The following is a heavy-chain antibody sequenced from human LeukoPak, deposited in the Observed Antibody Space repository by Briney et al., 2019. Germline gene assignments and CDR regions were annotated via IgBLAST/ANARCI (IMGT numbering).Heavy chain of an antibody. J-gene: IGHJ6*03. Sequence: GGSLRLSCAASGFSFSTYAMHWVRQAPGKGLEWVAVTSFDGTHKFYADSVKGRFTISRDNSKNTLYLQMNSLRAEDTAVYYCAKRGSGWYEDYYYYMDVWGKGTTVTISS. CDR3: AKRGSGWYEDYYYYMDV. CDR2: TSFDGTHK. V-gene: IGHV3-30*04. CDR1: GFSFSTYA. D-gene: IGHD6-19*01.